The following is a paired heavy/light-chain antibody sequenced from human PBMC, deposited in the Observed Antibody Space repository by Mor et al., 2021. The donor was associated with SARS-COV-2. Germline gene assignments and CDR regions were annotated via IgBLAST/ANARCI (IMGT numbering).Heavy chain of an antibody. CDR1: GGTFNNYA. CDR2: TIPMFGTA. Sequence: QVQLVQSGAEVKKPGSSVKVSCKASGGTFNNYAITWVRQAPGQGLEWLGGTIPMFGTANYAQKFQGRVTITADESTNTAYMKLSSLRTEDTAVYYCARAPRYCTSSSCYNDYWGQGTLVTVSS. J-gene: IGHJ4*02. D-gene: IGHD2-2*02. V-gene: IGHV1-69*01. CDR3: ARAPRYCTSSSCYNDY.
Light chain of an antibody. J-gene: IGKJ1*01. CDR3: QQYNSYETT. CDR2: KAS. Sequence: DIQMTQSPSTLSASVGDRVTITCRASQSISTWLAWYQQKPGKAPNLLIYKASNLESGVPSRFSGSGSGTEFTLTISSLQPDDFATYYCQQYNSYETTFGQGTKVEIK. CDR1: QSISTW. V-gene: IGKV1-5*03.